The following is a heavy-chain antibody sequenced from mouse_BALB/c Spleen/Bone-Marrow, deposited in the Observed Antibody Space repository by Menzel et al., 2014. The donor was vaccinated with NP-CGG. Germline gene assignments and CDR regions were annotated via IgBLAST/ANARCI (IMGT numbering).Heavy chain of an antibody. CDR3: ARRDYWYFDV. CDR2: INPSTGYT. CDR1: GYTFTSYW. V-gene: IGHV1-7*01. J-gene: IGHJ1*01. Sequence: QVQLQQPGAELAKPGASVKMSCKASGYTFTSYWMHWVKQRPGQGLEWLGYINPSTGYTEYNQKFKDKATLTADKSSSTAYIQLSSLTSEDSAVYYCARRDYWYFDVWGAGTTVTVSS.